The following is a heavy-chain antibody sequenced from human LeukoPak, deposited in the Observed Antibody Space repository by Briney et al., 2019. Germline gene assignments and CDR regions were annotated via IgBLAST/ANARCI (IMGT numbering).Heavy chain of an antibody. CDR1: GGSFSGDF. V-gene: IGHV4-34*01. CDR3: ARGSYSSGSQYYFDY. J-gene: IGHJ4*02. D-gene: IGHD6-19*01. Sequence: SETLSLTCAVYGGSFSGDFWSWIRQSPGKGLEWIGEINHSGSTNYNPSLKSRVTISVDTSKNQFSLKLSSVAAADTAVYYCARGSYSSGSQYYFDYWGQGTLVTVSS. CDR2: INHSGST.